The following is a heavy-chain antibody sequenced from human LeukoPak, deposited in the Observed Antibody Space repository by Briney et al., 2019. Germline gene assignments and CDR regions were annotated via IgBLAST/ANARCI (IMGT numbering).Heavy chain of an antibody. CDR3: AKDRGFLEWLPY. D-gene: IGHD3-3*01. CDR1: GFTFSSYA. V-gene: IGHV3-23*01. J-gene: IGHJ4*02. Sequence: GGSLRFSCAASGFTFSSYAMSWVRQAPGKGLEWVSAISGSGGSTYYADSEKGRFTISRDNSKNTLYLQMNSLRAEDTAVYYCAKDRGFLEWLPYWGQGTLVTVSS. CDR2: ISGSGGST.